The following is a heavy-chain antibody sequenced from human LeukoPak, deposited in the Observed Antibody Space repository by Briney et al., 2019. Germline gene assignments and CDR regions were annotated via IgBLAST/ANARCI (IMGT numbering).Heavy chain of an antibody. D-gene: IGHD3-3*01. CDR3: ARIGRIERFLEWLSHPISYFDY. V-gene: IGHV3-21*04. Sequence: PGGSLRLSCAASGFTFSSYNMNWVRQAPGKGLEWVSSISSSSSYIYYADSVKGRFTISRDNAKNSLYLQMNSLRAEDTAVYYCARIGRIERFLEWLSHPISYFDYWGQGTLVTVSS. CDR1: GFTFSSYN. CDR2: ISSSSSYI. J-gene: IGHJ4*02.